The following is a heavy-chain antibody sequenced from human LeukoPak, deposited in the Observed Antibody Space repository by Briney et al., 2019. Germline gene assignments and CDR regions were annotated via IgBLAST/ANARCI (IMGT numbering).Heavy chain of an antibody. CDR2: IIPIIGTT. D-gene: IGHD1-14*01. Sequence: ASVTISCKASGDTFSKYAISWVRQAPGQGLEWMGGIIPIIGTTHYAQRFQGSVTMSADNSTTTAYLDLRSLRSNDTAMYYCLRGLTNFDSWGQGTLVTVSS. V-gene: IGHV1-69*06. CDR1: GDTFSKYA. CDR3: LRGLTNFDS. J-gene: IGHJ4*02.